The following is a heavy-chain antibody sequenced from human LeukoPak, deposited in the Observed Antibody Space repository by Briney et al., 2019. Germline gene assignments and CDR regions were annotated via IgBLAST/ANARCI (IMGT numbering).Heavy chain of an antibody. CDR3: VRGFAPVWWPPGVPY. CDR1: GYTFTSYY. D-gene: IGHD1-26*01. V-gene: IGHV1-46*01. J-gene: IGHJ4*02. CDR2: INPSGGST. Sequence: ASVTVSCKASGYTFTSYYMHWVRQAPGQGLEWMGIINPSGGSTSYAQKFQGRVTMTRDMSTSTVYMELSSLRSEDTAVYYCVRGFAPVWWPPGVPYWGQGTLVTVSS.